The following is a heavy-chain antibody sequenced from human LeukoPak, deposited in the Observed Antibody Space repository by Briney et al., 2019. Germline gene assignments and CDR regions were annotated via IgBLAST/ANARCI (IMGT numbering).Heavy chain of an antibody. V-gene: IGHV3-9*01. CDR3: AKDQDYGGNSESAFDI. CDR2: ISWNSGSI. D-gene: IGHD4-23*01. CDR1: GFTFDDYA. Sequence: PGGSLRLSCAASGFTFDDYAMHWVRQAPGKGLEWVSGISWNSGSIGYADSVKGRFTISRDNAKNSLYLQMNSLRVEDTALYYCAKDQDYGGNSESAFDIWGQGTMVTVSS. J-gene: IGHJ3*02.